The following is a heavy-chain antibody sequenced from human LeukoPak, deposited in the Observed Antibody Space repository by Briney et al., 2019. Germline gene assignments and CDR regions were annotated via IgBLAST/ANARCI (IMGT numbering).Heavy chain of an antibody. CDR2: IYTSGST. D-gene: IGHD2-15*01. J-gene: IGHJ5*02. CDR3: ARVVVVAAYNWFDP. CDR1: GGSISSGSYY. Sequence: PSETLSLTCTVSGGSISSGSYYWSWIRQPAGKGLEWIGRIYTSGSTNYSPSLKSRVTISVDTSKNQFSLKLSSVTAADTAVYYCARVVVVAAYNWFDPWGQGTLVTVSS. V-gene: IGHV4-61*02.